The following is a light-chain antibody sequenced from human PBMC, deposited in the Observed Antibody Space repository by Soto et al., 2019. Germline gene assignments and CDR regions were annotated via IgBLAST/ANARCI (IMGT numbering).Light chain of an antibody. CDR1: SSNIGAVFD. CDR3: QSYDSGLSGLL. CDR2: ENT. V-gene: IGLV1-40*01. Sequence: QSVLTQPPSVSGAPGQRVTISCTGSSSNIGAVFDVHWYQQVPGTAPKLLISENTKRPSGVPDRFSGSKSGTSASLAITGLQAEDEADYYCQSYDSGLSGLLFGGGTKVTVI. J-gene: IGLJ2*01.